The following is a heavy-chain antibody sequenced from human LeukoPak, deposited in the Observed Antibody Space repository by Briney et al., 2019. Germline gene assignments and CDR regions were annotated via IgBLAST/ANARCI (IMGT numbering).Heavy chain of an antibody. CDR2: MNQDGSEK. V-gene: IGHV3-7*01. Sequence: PGGSLRLSCAASGFTFSSYWMSWVRQAPGKGLEWVANMNQDGSEKYYVDSVKGRFTIFRDNAKNSLYLQMSSLRAEDTAVYYCAREPHGSGSYYYDGMDDWGQGTTVTVSS. D-gene: IGHD3-10*01. J-gene: IGHJ6*02. CDR1: GFTFSSYW. CDR3: AREPHGSGSYYYDGMDD.